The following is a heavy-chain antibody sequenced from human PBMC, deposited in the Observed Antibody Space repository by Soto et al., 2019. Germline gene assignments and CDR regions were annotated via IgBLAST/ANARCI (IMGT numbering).Heavy chain of an antibody. Sequence: GGSMGIACAACGLSVRSYAVGGVRKKKGKGLEWVSAISGSGGSTYYADSVKGRFTISRDNSKNTLYLQMNSLRAEDTAVYYCVKYSGHDYGDFSEYFQHWGQGTLVTV. V-gene: IGHV3-23*01. J-gene: IGHJ1*01. CDR3: VKYSGHDYGDFSEYFQH. CDR1: GLSVRSYA. D-gene: IGHD4-17*01. CDR2: ISGSGGST.